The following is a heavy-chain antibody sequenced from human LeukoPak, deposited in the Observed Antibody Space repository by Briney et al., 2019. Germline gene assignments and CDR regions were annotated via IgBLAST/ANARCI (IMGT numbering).Heavy chain of an antibody. Sequence: SQTLSLTCAISGDSVSSNSAAWNWIRQSPSRGLEWLGRIYYRSKWYNDYAVSVKSRITINPDTSKNQFSLQLNSVTPEDTAVYYCARDRLYCSGGSCCHFKGFDYWGQGTLVTVSS. V-gene: IGHV6-1*01. CDR2: IYYRSKWYN. CDR3: ARDRLYCSGGSCCHFKGFDY. CDR1: GDSVSSNSAA. D-gene: IGHD2-15*01. J-gene: IGHJ4*02.